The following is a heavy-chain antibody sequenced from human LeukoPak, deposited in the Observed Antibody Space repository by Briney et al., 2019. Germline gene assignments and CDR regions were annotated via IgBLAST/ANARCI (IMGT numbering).Heavy chain of an antibody. CDR2: IYSGGST. CDR3: ARGEYGLFDY. J-gene: IGHJ4*02. V-gene: IGHV4-61*01. CDR1: GGSISGGSYY. Sequence: SETLSLTCTVSGGSISGGSYYWSWIRQPPGKGLEWIGYIYSGGSTKYNLSLKSRVTISVDTSKNQLSLKLSSVTAADTAVYYCARGEYGLFDYWGQGTLVTVSS. D-gene: IGHD2/OR15-2a*01.